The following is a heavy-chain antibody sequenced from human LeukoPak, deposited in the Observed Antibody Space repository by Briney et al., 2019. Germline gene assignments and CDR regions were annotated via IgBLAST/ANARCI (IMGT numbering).Heavy chain of an antibody. CDR1: GVSISSYY. Sequence: PSETLSLTCTVSGVSISSYYWSWIRQPPGKGLEWIGYIYYSGSTNYNPSLKSRVTISVDTSKNQFSLKLSSVTAADTAVYYCARGAYSSSWYDWFDPWGQGTLVTVSS. V-gene: IGHV4-59*12. CDR2: IYYSGST. CDR3: ARGAYSSSWYDWFDP. D-gene: IGHD6-13*01. J-gene: IGHJ5*02.